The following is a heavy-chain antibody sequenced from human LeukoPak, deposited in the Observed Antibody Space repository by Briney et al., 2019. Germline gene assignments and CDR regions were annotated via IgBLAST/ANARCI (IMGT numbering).Heavy chain of an antibody. CDR2: INPNSGGT. Sequence: ASVKVSCEASGYTFTGYYMHWVRQAPGQGLEWMGWINPNSGGTNYAQKFQGRVTMTRDTSISTAYMELSRLRSDDTAVYYCARADYCSSTSCQGWFDPWGQGTLVTVSS. J-gene: IGHJ5*02. CDR3: ARADYCSSTSCQGWFDP. CDR1: GYTFTGYY. V-gene: IGHV1-2*02. D-gene: IGHD2-2*01.